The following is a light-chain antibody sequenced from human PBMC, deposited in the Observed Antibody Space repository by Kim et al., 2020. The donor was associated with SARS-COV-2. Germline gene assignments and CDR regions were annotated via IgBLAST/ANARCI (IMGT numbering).Light chain of an antibody. Sequence: SYELTQPPSVSVSPGQTASITCSGDKLGDTYASWYQQKPGQSPVLVIYQDTKRPSGIPERFSGSNSGTTATLTISGTQATDGADYYCQAWYSSTVVFGGESQLIV. CDR2: QDT. J-gene: IGLJ2*01. V-gene: IGLV3-1*01. CDR1: KLGDTY. CDR3: QAWYSSTVV.